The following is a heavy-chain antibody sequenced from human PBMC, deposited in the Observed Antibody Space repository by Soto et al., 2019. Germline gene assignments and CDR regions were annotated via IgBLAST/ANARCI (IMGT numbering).Heavy chain of an antibody. CDR3: VRDGTKTLRDWFDP. J-gene: IGHJ5*02. D-gene: IGHD1-1*01. V-gene: IGHV4-4*07. CDR1: GASISGYY. CDR2: IYATGTT. Sequence: QVQLQESGPGLVKPSETLSLTCTVSGASISGYYWSWIRKSAGTGLEWIGRIYATGTTDYNPCLKSRGMMSVDTSKKQFSLKLRSVTAADTAVYYCVRDGTKTLRDWFDPWGQGISVTVSS.